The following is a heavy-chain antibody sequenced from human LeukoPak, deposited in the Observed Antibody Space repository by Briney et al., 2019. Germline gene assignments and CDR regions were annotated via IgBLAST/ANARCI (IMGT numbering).Heavy chain of an antibody. Sequence: GGSLRLSCAASGFTFSSYAMSWVRQAPGKGLEWVSIIYSGGNTNYADSVKGRFTISRDTSKNTLYLQMNGLRAEDTAVYYCARSDVFDIWGQGTVVTVSS. V-gene: IGHV3-53*01. CDR1: GFTFSSYA. CDR2: IYSGGNT. CDR3: ARSDVFDI. J-gene: IGHJ3*02.